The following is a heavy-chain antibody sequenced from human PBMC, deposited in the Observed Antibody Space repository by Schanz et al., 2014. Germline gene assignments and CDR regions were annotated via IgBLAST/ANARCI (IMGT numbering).Heavy chain of an antibody. V-gene: IGHV3-66*01. CDR1: GFTFSDYY. D-gene: IGHD6-19*01. CDR3: AKCIGWYGRCAFDI. J-gene: IGHJ3*02. CDR2: IYSGGST. Sequence: DVQLVESGGGVVQPGGSLRLSCVVSGFTFSDYYMSWVRQAPGKGLEWVAVIYSGGSTFYTDSVKGRFTISRDNSKNTLYLQMNSLIAEDTAVYYCAKCIGWYGRCAFDIWGQGTMVTVSS.